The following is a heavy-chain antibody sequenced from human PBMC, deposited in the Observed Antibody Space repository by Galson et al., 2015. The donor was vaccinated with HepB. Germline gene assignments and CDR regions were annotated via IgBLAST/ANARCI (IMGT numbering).Heavy chain of an antibody. J-gene: IGHJ6*03. Sequence: SLRLSCAASGFTFSDYYMSWIRQAPGKGLEWVSYISSSGSTIYYADSVKGRFTISRDNAKNSLYLQINSLRAEDTAVYYCARRPGIKLLYYYYMDVWGKGTTVTVSS. V-gene: IGHV3-11*01. CDR2: ISSSGSTI. CDR3: ARRPGIKLLYYYYMDV. D-gene: IGHD1-7*01. CDR1: GFTFSDYY.